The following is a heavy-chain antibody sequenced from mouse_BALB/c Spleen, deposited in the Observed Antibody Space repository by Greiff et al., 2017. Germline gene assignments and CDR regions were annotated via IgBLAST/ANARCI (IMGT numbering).Heavy chain of an antibody. CDR2: ISNVEYSI. V-gene: IGHV5-15*02. Sequence: EVMLVDSGGGLVQPGGSRKLSCAASGFTFSDYGMAWVRQAPGKGPEWVASISNVEYSIYYADTVTGRFTISRENAKNTLYLEMSSLRSEDTAMYYCARGATVEGYFEVWGAGTTVTVSS. CDR3: ARGATVEGYFEV. J-gene: IGHJ1*01. CDR1: GFTFSDYG. D-gene: IGHD1-1*01.